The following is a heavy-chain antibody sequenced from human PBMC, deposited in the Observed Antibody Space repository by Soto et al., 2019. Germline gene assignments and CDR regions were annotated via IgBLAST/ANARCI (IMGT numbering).Heavy chain of an antibody. J-gene: IGHJ1*01. D-gene: IGHD2-15*01. V-gene: IGHV4-34*01. CDR2: INHSGST. CDR3: ARGKGYCSGGSCYSGKYFQH. CDR1: GGSFSGYY. Sequence: PSXTLSLTCAVYGGSFSGYYWSWIRQPPVDGLGWIGEINHSGSTNYNPSLKSRVTISVDTSKNQFSLKLSSVTAADTAVYYCARGKGYCSGGSCYSGKYFQHWGQGTLVTVSS.